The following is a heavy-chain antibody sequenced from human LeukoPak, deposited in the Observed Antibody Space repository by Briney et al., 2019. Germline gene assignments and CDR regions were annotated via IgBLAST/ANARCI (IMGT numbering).Heavy chain of an antibody. CDR1: GFTFSETY. J-gene: IGHJ6*03. CDR2: ISSGGSTI. V-gene: IGHV3-11*04. Sequence: GGSLRLSCVASGFTFSETYMAWVRQAPGKGLEWVSYISSGGSTIYYADSVKGRFTISRDNGKNSLYLQLNSLRADDTAVYYCARIESYGSGYYHYYYMDVWGEGTTVTVSS. CDR3: ARIESYGSGYYHYYYMDV. D-gene: IGHD3-10*01.